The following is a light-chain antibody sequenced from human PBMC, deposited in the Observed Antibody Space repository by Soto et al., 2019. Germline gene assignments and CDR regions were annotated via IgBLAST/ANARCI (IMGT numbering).Light chain of an antibody. CDR3: QQYKSRRT. J-gene: IGKJ1*01. Sequence: DIQMTQSPSTLSASVGDRATISCRASEDINDWLAWYKQKPGNAPKFLIYDASTLQSGVPSSFSGSASGTEFTLTISSMTPDDYATYYCQQYKSRRTFGHGTKVDIK. V-gene: IGKV1-5*01. CDR2: DAS. CDR1: EDINDW.